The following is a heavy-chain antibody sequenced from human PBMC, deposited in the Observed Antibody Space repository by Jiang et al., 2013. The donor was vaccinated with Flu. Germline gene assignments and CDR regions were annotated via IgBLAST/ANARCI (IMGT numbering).Heavy chain of an antibody. J-gene: IGHJ3*02. CDR3: AYDSSGYWHAFDI. V-gene: IGHV4-31*03. Sequence: GPGLVKPSQTLSLTCTVSGGSISSGGYYWSWIRQHPGKGLEWIGYIYYSGSTYYNPSLKSRVTISVDTSKNQFSLKLSSVTAADTAVCYCAYDSSGYWHAFDIWGQGTMVTVSS. CDR1: GGSISSGGYY. CDR2: IYYSGST. D-gene: IGHD3-22*01.